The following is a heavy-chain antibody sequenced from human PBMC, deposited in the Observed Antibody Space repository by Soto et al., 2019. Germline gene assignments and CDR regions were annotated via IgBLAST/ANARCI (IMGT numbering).Heavy chain of an antibody. V-gene: IGHV1-18*01. CDR2: INAYNGNT. CDR1: GYTFTSYG. Sequence: QVQLVQSGAEVKKPGASVKVSCKASGYTFTSYGISWVRQAPGQGLEWMGWINAYNGNTNDAQKLQGRVTMTTDTSTSTAYMERRSLRSDDTAVFYCARDPVAGTDVDYWGQATLVTVSS. J-gene: IGHJ4*02. CDR3: ARDPVAGTDVDY. D-gene: IGHD6-19*01.